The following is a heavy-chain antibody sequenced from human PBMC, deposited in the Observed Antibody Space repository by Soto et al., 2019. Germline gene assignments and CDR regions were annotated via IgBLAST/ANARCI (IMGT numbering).Heavy chain of an antibody. V-gene: IGHV4-59*01. D-gene: IGHD2-8*01. CDR2: IYYSGST. CDR3: ARDYEYCTNGVCLVVPMDV. Sequence: SETLSLTCTVSGGSISSYYWSWIRQPPGKGLEWIGYIYYSGSTNYNPSLKSRVTISVDTSKNQFSLKLSSVTAADTAVYYCARDYEYCTNGVCLVVPMDVWGQGTTVTVSS. J-gene: IGHJ6*02. CDR1: GGSISSYY.